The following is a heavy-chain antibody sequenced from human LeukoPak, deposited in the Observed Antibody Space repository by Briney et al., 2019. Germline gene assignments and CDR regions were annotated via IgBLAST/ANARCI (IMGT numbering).Heavy chain of an antibody. J-gene: IGHJ4*02. CDR1: GGSISSSSYY. CDR3: ARGYPVYGSFDY. CDR2: IYYSGST. D-gene: IGHD2/OR15-2a*01. Sequence: PSETLSLTCTVSGGSISSSSYYWGWIRQPPGKGLEWIGYIYYSGSTNYNPSLRSRVTISVDTSKNQFSLKLSSVTAADTAVYYCARGYPVYGSFDYWGQGTLVTVSS. V-gene: IGHV4-61*05.